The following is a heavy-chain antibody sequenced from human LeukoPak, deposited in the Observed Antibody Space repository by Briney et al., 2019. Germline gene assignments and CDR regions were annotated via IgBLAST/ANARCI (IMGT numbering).Heavy chain of an antibody. CDR3: ARLPAYGDCGGDCHLDY. CDR2: IIPIIGTA. V-gene: IGHV1-69*04. D-gene: IGHD2-21*02. Sequence: SAKDSCKDSGGTFSSYAISWVRQDLGQGLERMGRIIPIIGTAHYAQKFQGRVAITADKSTSTAYMELSRLRSEDTAVYYCARLPAYGDCGGDCHLDYWGQGTLVTVSS. J-gene: IGHJ4*02. CDR1: GGTFSSYA.